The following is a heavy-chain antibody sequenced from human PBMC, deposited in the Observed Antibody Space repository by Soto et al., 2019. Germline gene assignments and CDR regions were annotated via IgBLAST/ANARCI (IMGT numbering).Heavy chain of an antibody. J-gene: IGHJ4*02. V-gene: IGHV3-33*01. CDR2: IWYDGSNK. CDR3: ARAHYYDDGRGYTYYDV. D-gene: IGHD3-22*01. Sequence: SLRLSCAASGFTFSSYGMHWVRQAPGKGLEWVAVIWYDGSNKYYADSVKGRFTISRDNSKNTLHLQMNSLRAEDTAIYYCARAHYYDDGRGYTYYDVWGQGALVTVSS. CDR1: GFTFSSYG.